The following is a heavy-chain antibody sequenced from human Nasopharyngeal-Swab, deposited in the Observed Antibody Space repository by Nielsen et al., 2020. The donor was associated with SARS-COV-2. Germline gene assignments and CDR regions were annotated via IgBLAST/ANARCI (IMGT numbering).Heavy chain of an antibody. CDR2: VWDDGGDK. CDR1: GFSLSRHG. J-gene: IGHJ4*02. V-gene: IGHV3-33*03. CDR3: AVGAAQVDY. D-gene: IGHD1-26*01. Sequence: GESLKISCAASGFSLSRHGMNWVRQAPGKGPEWVAVVWDDGGDKHYADSVKGRFTISRDNSKNTLYLQMNSLRAEDTAVYYCAVGAAQVDYWGQGTLVTVSS.